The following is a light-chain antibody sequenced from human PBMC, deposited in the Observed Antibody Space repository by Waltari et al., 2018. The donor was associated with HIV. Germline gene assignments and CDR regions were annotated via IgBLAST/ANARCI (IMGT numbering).Light chain of an antibody. Sequence: DIQMTQSPSSLSASVGERVTITCRASQSISSYLNWYQQKPGKAPKLLIYAASSLQSGVPSRFSVSGSGTDFTLTISSLQPEDFATYYCQQSYSTPLTFGGGTKVEIK. J-gene: IGKJ4*01. CDR3: QQSYSTPLT. V-gene: IGKV1-39*01. CDR1: QSISSY. CDR2: AAS.